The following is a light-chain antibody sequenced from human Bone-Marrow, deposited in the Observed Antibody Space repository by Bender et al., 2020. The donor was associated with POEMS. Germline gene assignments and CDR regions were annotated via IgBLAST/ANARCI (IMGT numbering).Light chain of an antibody. CDR1: SSHGETYNL. Sequence: QSALTQPASVSGSPGQSITISCTGVSSHGETYNLVSWYQQHPGKAPKLVIYEGTKRPSGVSDRFSGSKSGNTASLTISGLQADDEANYYCSSYTSTNTLVVFGGGTKLTVL. V-gene: IGLV2-14*02. CDR3: SSYTSTNTLVV. CDR2: EGT. J-gene: IGLJ2*01.